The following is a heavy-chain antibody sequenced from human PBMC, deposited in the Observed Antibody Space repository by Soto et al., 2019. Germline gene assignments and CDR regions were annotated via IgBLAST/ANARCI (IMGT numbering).Heavy chain of an antibody. CDR3: ARPGQFRGYSYGYAFDI. Sequence: GESLKISCKGSGYSFTSYWIGWVRQMPGKGLEWMGIFYPGDSDTRYSPSFQGQVPISADKSINTAYLQWSSLKASDTAMYYCARPGQFRGYSYGYAFDIWGQGTMVTVSS. V-gene: IGHV5-51*01. CDR1: GYSFTSYW. CDR2: FYPGDSDT. D-gene: IGHD5-18*01. J-gene: IGHJ3*02.